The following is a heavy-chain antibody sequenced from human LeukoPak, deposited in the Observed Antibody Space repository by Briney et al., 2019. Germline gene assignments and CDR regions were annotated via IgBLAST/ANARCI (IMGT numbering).Heavy chain of an antibody. CDR2: IFSDTSDN. CDR3: ARQNRPLMYGLWGWCDP. Sequence: GGSPKIYCKASGYRFTSFWIVWGRQMPGKGLEWRGIIFSDTSDNKYSPSFQGQVTISADMSISTAYVQWSSLKASYTAIYYCARQNRPLMYGLWGWCDPWGQGTVVTVSS. V-gene: IGHV5-51*01. D-gene: IGHD3-16*01. J-gene: IGHJ5*02. CDR1: GYRFTSFW.